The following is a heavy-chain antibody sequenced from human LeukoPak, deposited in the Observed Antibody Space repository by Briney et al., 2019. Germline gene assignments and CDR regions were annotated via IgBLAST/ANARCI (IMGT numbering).Heavy chain of an antibody. J-gene: IGHJ5*02. Sequence: GGSLRLSCAASGFTFSTYWMTWVRQAPGKGLEWVANIKQDGSEKYFVDSVKGRFTISRDNAKNSLYLQMNSLRAADTAVYYCARDDSSGYYTNWFDPWGQGTLVTVSS. V-gene: IGHV3-7*03. CDR2: IKQDGSEK. CDR3: ARDDSSGYYTNWFDP. CDR1: GFTFSTYW. D-gene: IGHD3-22*01.